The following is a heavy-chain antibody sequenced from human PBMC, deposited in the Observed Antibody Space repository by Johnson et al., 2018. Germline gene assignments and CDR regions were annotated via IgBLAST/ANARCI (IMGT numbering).Heavy chain of an antibody. CDR3: GRGFGSVRGVIPNYGMDV. D-gene: IGHD3-10*01. CDR1: GFTFSSYD. Sequence: VQLVESGGGLVQPGGSLRLSCAASGFTFSSYDMHWVRQATGKGLEWVSAIGTAGDTYYPGSVKGRFTLSRENAKNSLYLNMNSLRAVDTAVYYWGRGFGSVRGVIPNYGMDVWGQGTPVTVSS. V-gene: IGHV3-13*01. CDR2: IGTAGDT. J-gene: IGHJ6*02.